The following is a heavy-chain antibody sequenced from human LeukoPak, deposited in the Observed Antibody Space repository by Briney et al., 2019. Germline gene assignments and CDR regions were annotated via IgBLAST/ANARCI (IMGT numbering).Heavy chain of an antibody. CDR1: GFTFSSYYW. J-gene: IGHJ4*02. D-gene: IGHD3/OR15-3a*01. CDR3: ARGAWTAYYFDY. V-gene: IGHV3-74*01. CDR2: IKSDEITT. Sequence: YPGGSLRLSCAASGFTFSSYYWMHWVRQAPGKGLVWVSRIKSDEITTNYADSVKGRFTISRDNAKNTLYLQMNSLRAEDTAVYYCARGAWTAYYFDYWGQGTLITVSS.